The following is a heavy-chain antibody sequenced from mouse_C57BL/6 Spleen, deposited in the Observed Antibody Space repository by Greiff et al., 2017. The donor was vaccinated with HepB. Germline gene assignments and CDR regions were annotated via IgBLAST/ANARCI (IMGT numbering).Heavy chain of an antibody. CDR3: ARQAGGSSHFDY. CDR1: GFTFSSYG. CDR2: ISSGGSYT. D-gene: IGHD1-1*01. V-gene: IGHV5-6*01. Sequence: EVQVVESGGDLVKPGGSLKLSCAASGFTFSSYGMSWVRQTPDKRLEWVATISSGGSYTYYPDSVKGRFTISRDNAKNTLYLQMSSLKSEDTAMYYCARQAGGSSHFDYWGQGTTLTVSS. J-gene: IGHJ2*01.